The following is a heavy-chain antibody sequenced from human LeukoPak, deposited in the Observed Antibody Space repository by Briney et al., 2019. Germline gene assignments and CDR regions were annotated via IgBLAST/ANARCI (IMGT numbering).Heavy chain of an antibody. J-gene: IGHJ4*02. V-gene: IGHV3-21*01. CDR2: ISSSSSYI. D-gene: IGHD3-22*01. Sequence: PGGSLRLSCAASGFTFSSYSMNWVRQAPGKGLEWVSSISSSSSYIYYADSVKGRFTISRDNAKNSLYLQMNSLRAEDTAVYYCAREANIFRYYYDSSGYPDYWGQGTLVTVPS. CDR1: GFTFSSYS. CDR3: AREANIFRYYYDSSGYPDY.